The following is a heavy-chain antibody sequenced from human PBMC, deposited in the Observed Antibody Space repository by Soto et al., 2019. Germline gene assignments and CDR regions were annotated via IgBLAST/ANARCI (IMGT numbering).Heavy chain of an antibody. D-gene: IGHD3-3*01. Sequence: SETLSLTCAVYGGSVNGYYWNWIRQPPGKGLEWIGEINHTGGTHYNTSLKSRVTMAVDTSKNQFSLRLSSVTAADTAIYYCATRITVFGLLMPPFDPWGQGTQVTVSS. CDR2: INHTGGT. J-gene: IGHJ5*02. V-gene: IGHV4-34*01. CDR1: GGSVNGYY. CDR3: ATRITVFGLLMPPFDP.